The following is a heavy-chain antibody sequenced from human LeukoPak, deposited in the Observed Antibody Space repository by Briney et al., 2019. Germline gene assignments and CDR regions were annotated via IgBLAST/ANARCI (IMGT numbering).Heavy chain of an antibody. CDR2: ISVSSGTT. CDR1: DYTFTAFG. V-gene: IGHV1-18*01. Sequence: ASVKVSCKAADYTFTAFGAIWVLQAPGQGLEWMGWISVSSGTTTYAEDFQGRLTISTDSSTGTAYMEIRSLRPDDTPVYFCTKDVSRGYMDLWGQGSLVTVAS. CDR3: TKDVSRGYMDL. D-gene: IGHD6-25*01. J-gene: IGHJ4*02.